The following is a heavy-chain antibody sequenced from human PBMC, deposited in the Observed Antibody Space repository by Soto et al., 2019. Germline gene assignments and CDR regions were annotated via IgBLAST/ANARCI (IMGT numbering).Heavy chain of an antibody. V-gene: IGHV4-34*01. CDR1: GGSFSGYY. D-gene: IGHD2-15*01. J-gene: IGHJ4*02. CDR3: ARSLGYCSGGSCRKLRGYYFDY. CDR2: INHSGST. Sequence: SETLSLTCAVYGGSFSGYYWSWIRQPPGKGLEWIGEINHSGSTNYNPSLKSRVTISVDTSKNQFSLKLSSVTAADTAVYYCARSLGYCSGGSCRKLRGYYFDYWGQGTLVTVSS.